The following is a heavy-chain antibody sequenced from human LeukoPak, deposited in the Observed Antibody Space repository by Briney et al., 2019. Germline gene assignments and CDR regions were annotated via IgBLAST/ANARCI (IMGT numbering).Heavy chain of an antibody. D-gene: IGHD6-13*01. J-gene: IGHJ5*02. CDR3: ATAEPGIAAVGSWFDP. V-gene: IGHV1-69*05. CDR1: GGTFSSYA. Sequence: SVKVSCKASGGTFSSYAISWVRQAPGQGLEWMGRIIPIFGTANYAQKFQGRVTITTDESTSTAYMELSSLRSEDTAVYYCATAEPGIAAVGSWFDPWGQGTLVTVSS. CDR2: IIPIFGTA.